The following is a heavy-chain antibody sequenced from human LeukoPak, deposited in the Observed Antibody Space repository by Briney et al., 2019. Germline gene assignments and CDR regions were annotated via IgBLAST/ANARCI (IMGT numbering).Heavy chain of an antibody. J-gene: IGHJ4*02. D-gene: IGHD1-26*01. CDR1: GLTFGDGY. CDR2: IRNKAHSYTT. V-gene: IGHV3-72*01. Sequence: PGGSRGLSLPAPGLTFGDGYMDWFGQPPGKGRDWVGRIRNKAHSYTTEYASSVKGRFTISRDDSKNSLFLQMNSLKTEDTAVYYCARGEVGTTKEGYYDNWGQGTLVTVSS. CDR3: ARGEVGTTKEGYYDN.